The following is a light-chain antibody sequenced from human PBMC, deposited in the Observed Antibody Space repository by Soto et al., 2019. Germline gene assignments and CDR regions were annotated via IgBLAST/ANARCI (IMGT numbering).Light chain of an antibody. Sequence: EIVLTQSPATLSLSPGERATLSCRASQSVSSYLAWYQQKPGQAPRLLIYHASNRATAIPARFSGRGSGTAFPLTISSLEPEDFAVYCCQQRSNRPPWTFGQGTQVEIK. V-gene: IGKV3-11*01. CDR3: QQRSNRPPWT. CDR1: QSVSSY. CDR2: HAS. J-gene: IGKJ1*01.